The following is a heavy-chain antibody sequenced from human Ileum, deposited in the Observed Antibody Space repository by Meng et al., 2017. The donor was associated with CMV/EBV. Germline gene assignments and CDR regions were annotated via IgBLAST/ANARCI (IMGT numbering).Heavy chain of an antibody. J-gene: IGHJ4*02. Sequence: QLQLQESGPGLVKPSETLSLTCTVSGGSIRSSSFYWGWIRQPPGKGLEWIGTIYYSGSTYYNPSLKCRVTISLDTSENQFSLELTSVTAADTAVYFCARAWVPGRTDYWGQGALVTVSS. CDR2: IYYSGST. CDR1: GGSIRSSSFY. D-gene: IGHD1-26*01. V-gene: IGHV4-39*07. CDR3: ARAWVPGRTDY.